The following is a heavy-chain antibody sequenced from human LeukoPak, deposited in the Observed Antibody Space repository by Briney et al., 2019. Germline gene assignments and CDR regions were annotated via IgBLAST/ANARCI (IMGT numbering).Heavy chain of an antibody. Sequence: GGSLRLSCAAPGFTVSSNYMSWVRQAPGKGLEWVSVIYSGGSTYNADSVKGRFTISRDNAKNSLYLQMNSLRAEDTAVYYCARDSGSPNWFDPWGQGTLVTVSS. CDR3: ARDSGSPNWFDP. J-gene: IGHJ5*02. CDR1: GFTVSSNY. CDR2: IYSGGST. V-gene: IGHV3-53*01. D-gene: IGHD1-26*01.